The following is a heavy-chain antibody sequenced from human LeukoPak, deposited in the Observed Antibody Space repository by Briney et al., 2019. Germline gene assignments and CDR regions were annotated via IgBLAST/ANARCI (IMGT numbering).Heavy chain of an antibody. CDR2: IRYDGSNK. V-gene: IGHV3-30*02. Sequence: GGSLRLSCAASGFTFSSYGMHWVRQAPGKGLEWVAFIRYDGSNKYYADSVKGRSTISRDNSKNTLYLQMNSLRAEDTAVYYCAKSIAARPLDAFDIWGQGTMVTVSS. CDR1: GFTFSSYG. D-gene: IGHD6-6*01. CDR3: AKSIAARPLDAFDI. J-gene: IGHJ3*02.